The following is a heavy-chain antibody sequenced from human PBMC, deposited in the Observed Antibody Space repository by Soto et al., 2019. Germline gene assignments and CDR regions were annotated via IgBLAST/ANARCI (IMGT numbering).Heavy chain of an antibody. CDR1: GFTFSDYY. D-gene: IGHD6-13*01. CDR2: ISSSGSTI. CDR3: ARRSIAAAGSTYGDYFDY. Sequence: GGSLRLSCAASGFTFSDYYMSWIRQAPGKGLEWVSYISSSGSTIYYADSVKGRFTISRDNAKNSLYLQMNSLRAEDTAVYYCARRSIAAAGSTYGDYFDYWGQGTLVTVSS. J-gene: IGHJ4*02. V-gene: IGHV3-11*01.